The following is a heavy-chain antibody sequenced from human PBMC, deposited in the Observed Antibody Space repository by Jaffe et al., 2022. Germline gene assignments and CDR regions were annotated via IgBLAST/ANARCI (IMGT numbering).Heavy chain of an antibody. D-gene: IGHD5-18*01. J-gene: IGHJ4*02. CDR2: ISSSSSYI. CDR1: GFTFSSYS. CDR3: AREDTAMAHFDY. V-gene: IGHV3-21*01. Sequence: EVQLVESGGGLVKPGGSLRLSCAASGFTFSSYSMNWVRQAPGKGLEWVSSISSSSSYIYYADSVKGRFTISRDNAKNSLYLQMNSLRAEDTAVYYCAREDTAMAHFDYWGQGTLVTVSS.